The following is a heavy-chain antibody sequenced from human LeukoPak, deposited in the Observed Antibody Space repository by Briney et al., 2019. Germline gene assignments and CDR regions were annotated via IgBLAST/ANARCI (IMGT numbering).Heavy chain of an antibody. Sequence: SETLSLTCTVSGGSISSSSYYWGWIRQPPGKGLEWIGSIYYSGSTYYNPSLKSRVTISVDTSKNQFSLKLSSVTAADTAVYYCARDTYYYDSSGHNPNDYWGQGTLVTVSS. CDR3: ARDTYYYDSSGHNPNDY. V-gene: IGHV4-39*07. J-gene: IGHJ4*02. D-gene: IGHD3-22*01. CDR1: GGSISSSSYY. CDR2: IYYSGST.